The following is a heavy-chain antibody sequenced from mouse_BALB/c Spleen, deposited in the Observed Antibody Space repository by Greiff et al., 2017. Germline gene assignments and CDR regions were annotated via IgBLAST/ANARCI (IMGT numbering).Heavy chain of an antibody. D-gene: IGHD2-4*01. CDR1: GYSFTGYF. Sequence: VQLQQSGPELVKPGASVKISCKASGYSFTGYFMNWVMQSHGKSLVWIGRLNPYNGDTFYNQKFKGKASLTVDKSSSTAHMELRSLASEDSAVYYCASSGYDYDGEDWYFDVWGAGTTVTVSS. J-gene: IGHJ1*01. V-gene: IGHV1-20*02. CDR3: ASSGYDYDGEDWYFDV. CDR2: LNPYNGDT.